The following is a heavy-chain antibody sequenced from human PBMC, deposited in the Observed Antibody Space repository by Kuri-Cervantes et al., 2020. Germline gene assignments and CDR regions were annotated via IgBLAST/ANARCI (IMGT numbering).Heavy chain of an antibody. Sequence: SETLSLTCAISEDSVSSDSAAWNWIRQSPSRGLEWLGRTYFRSKWYNDYAVSVKSRITINPDTSKNQFSLQLNSVTPEDTAVYYCASPLRSHRGPYYYGMDVWGQGTTVTVSS. CDR3: ASPLRSHRGPYYYGMDV. V-gene: IGHV6-1*01. CDR2: TYFRSKWYN. D-gene: IGHD3-3*01. J-gene: IGHJ6*02. CDR1: EDSVSSDSAA.